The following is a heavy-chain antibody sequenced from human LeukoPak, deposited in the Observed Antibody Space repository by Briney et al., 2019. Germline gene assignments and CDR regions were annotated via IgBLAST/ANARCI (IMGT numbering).Heavy chain of an antibody. J-gene: IGHJ3*02. V-gene: IGHV3-23*01. D-gene: IGHD6-13*01. Sequence: GGSLRLSCAASGFTVSSNYMSWVRQAPGKGPEWVSAISGSGGSTYYADSVKGRFTVSRDNSKNTLYLQMNSLRAEDTAVYYCAKDGSSSTHWEPAAHTHDAFDIWGQGTMVTVSS. CDR2: ISGSGGST. CDR1: GFTVSSNY. CDR3: AKDGSSSTHWEPAAHTHDAFDI.